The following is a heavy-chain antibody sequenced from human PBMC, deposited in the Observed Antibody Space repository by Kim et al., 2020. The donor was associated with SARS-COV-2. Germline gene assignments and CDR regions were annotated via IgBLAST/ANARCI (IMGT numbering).Heavy chain of an antibody. CDR3: ASGDIAAWGAFDY. D-gene: IGHD6-13*01. CDR2: IYHSGST. Sequence: SETLSLTCAVSGGSISSGGYSWSWIRQPPGKGLEWIGYIYHSGSTYYNPSLKSRVTISVDRSKNQFSLKLGSVTAADTAVYYCASGDIAAWGAFDYWGQGTLVTVSS. CDR1: GGSISSGGYS. J-gene: IGHJ4*02. V-gene: IGHV4-30-2*01.